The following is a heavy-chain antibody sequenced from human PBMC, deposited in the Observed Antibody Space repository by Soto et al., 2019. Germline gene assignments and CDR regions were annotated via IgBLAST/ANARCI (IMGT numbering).Heavy chain of an antibody. CDR3: ARRSVPSTTVTTLFLAY. D-gene: IGHD4-17*01. Sequence: PLSLTCTVSGGSTSSGGYYRNMIRQHPGTGLEWIGYIYYSGSTYYNPSLKSRVTISVDTSKTQFSLKLSSVTAADTAVYYCARRSVPSTTVTTLFLAYWGQGTLVTVSS. CDR2: IYYSGST. J-gene: IGHJ4*02. CDR1: GGSTSSGGYY. V-gene: IGHV4-31*03.